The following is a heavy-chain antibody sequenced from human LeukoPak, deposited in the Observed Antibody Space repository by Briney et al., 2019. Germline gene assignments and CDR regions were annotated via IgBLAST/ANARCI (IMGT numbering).Heavy chain of an antibody. D-gene: IGHD3-10*01. J-gene: IGHJ6*03. Sequence: GGSLRLSCAASGFTFSSYGMHWVRQAPGKGLEWVAFIRYDGSNKYYADSVKGRFTISRDNSKNTLYLQMNSLRAEDTAVYYCARMVRGGYYYMDVWGKGTPVTVSS. CDR1: GFTFSSYG. CDR2: IRYDGSNK. CDR3: ARMVRGGYYYMDV. V-gene: IGHV3-30*02.